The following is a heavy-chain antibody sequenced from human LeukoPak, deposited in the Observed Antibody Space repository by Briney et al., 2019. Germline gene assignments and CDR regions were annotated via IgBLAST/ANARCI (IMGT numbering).Heavy chain of an antibody. CDR2: ISGSGGST. D-gene: IGHD6-19*01. Sequence: GGSLRLSCAASGFTFSSYAMSWVRQAPGKGLEWISAISGSGGSTYYADSVKGRFTISRDNSKNTLYLQMNSLRAEDTAVYYCAKRGSSGWYVPAGIDYWGQGTLVTVSS. J-gene: IGHJ4*02. V-gene: IGHV3-23*01. CDR3: AKRGSSGWYVPAGIDY. CDR1: GFTFSSYA.